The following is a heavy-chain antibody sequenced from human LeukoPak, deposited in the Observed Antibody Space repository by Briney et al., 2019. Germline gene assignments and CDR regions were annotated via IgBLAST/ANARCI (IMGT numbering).Heavy chain of an antibody. V-gene: IGHV3-21*04. J-gene: IGHJ4*02. CDR2: ISSGGGSI. CDR1: GFTFSSYS. D-gene: IGHD6-25*01. CDR3: ARDRAAFDS. Sequence: GGSLTLSCSASGFTFSSYSIDWVRQAPGKGLEWVSFISSGGGSISYADSVKGRFTISRENAKNSLYLQMSSLRAEDTAIYYCARDRAAFDSWGQGTLVTVSS.